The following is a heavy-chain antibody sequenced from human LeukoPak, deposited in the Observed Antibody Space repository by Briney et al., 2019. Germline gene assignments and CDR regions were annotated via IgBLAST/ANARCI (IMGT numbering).Heavy chain of an antibody. J-gene: IGHJ4*02. Sequence: SETLSLTCTVSGGSISSGDYYWSWIRQPPGKSLEWIGYIYYSGSTYYNPSLKSRVTISVDTSKNQFSLKLSSVTAADTAVYYCASGGGLWFGEGGNDYWGQGTLVTVSS. D-gene: IGHD3-10*01. V-gene: IGHV4-30-4*01. CDR3: ASGGGLWFGEGGNDY. CDR2: IYYSGST. CDR1: GGSISSGDYY.